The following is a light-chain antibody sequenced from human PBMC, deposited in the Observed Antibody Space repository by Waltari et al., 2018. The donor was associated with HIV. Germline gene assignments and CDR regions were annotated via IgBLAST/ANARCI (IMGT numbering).Light chain of an antibody. J-gene: IGLJ2*01. CDR2: EVS. Sequence: QSALTQPASVSGSPGQSITISCTGTSSDVGGYNYFSWYQQHPGKAPKLMIYEVSNRPSGFSDRFSGSKSGNAASLTISGLQAEDEADYYCSSYTSSSTRLFGGGTKLTVL. V-gene: IGLV2-14*01. CDR1: SSDVGGYNY. CDR3: SSYTSSSTRL.